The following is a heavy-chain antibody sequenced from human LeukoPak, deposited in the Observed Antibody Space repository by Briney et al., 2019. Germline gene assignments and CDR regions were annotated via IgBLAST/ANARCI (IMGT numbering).Heavy chain of an antibody. CDR2: ISYDGSNK. CDR1: GFTFSSYG. J-gene: IGHJ4*02. V-gene: IGHV3-30*18. Sequence: GGSLRLSCAASGFTFSSYGMHWVRQAPGKGLEWVAVISYDGSNKYYADSVKGRFTISRDNSKNTLYLQMNSLRAEDTAVYYCAKDRSSGWYEGFDYWGQGTLVTVSS. D-gene: IGHD6-19*01. CDR3: AKDRSSGWYEGFDY.